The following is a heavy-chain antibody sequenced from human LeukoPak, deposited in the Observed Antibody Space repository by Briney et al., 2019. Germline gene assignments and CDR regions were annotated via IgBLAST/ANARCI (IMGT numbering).Heavy chain of an antibody. CDR3: AISIDEIDNWFDP. J-gene: IGHJ5*02. Sequence: SETLSLTCTVSGGSITSYYWNWIRQPPGKGLEWIGYTYYSGSTNYNPSLKSRVTISVDTSKNQFSLKLSSVTAADTAVYYCAISIDEIDNWFDPWGQGTLVTVSS. D-gene: IGHD2/OR15-2a*01. CDR1: GGSITSYY. CDR2: TYYSGST. V-gene: IGHV4-59*01.